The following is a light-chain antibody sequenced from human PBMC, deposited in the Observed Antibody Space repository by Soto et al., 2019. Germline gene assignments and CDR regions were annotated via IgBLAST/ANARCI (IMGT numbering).Light chain of an antibody. CDR2: SAS. Sequence: EIVLTQSPGTLSLSPGERATLFCRASQSVSSTYLAWYQKKHGQAPRLLIYSASSRATGNPDRFSGSGSGTDFTLTISRLEPADFAVYYCQQYGNSRITFGQGTRLEI. CDR3: QQYGNSRIT. V-gene: IGKV3-20*01. CDR1: QSVSSTY. J-gene: IGKJ5*01.